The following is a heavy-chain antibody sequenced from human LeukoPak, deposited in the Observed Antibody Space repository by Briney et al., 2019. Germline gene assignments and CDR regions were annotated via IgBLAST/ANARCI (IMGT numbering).Heavy chain of an antibody. Sequence: PGGSLRLSCAASGFTFSSYSMNWVRQAPGKGLEWVSSISSSSSYIYYADSVKGRFTISRDNAKNSLYLQMNSLRAEDTAVYYCARDFSFCSGGSCYSVVAFDIWGQGTMVTVSS. CDR3: ARDFSFCSGGSCYSVVAFDI. V-gene: IGHV3-21*01. D-gene: IGHD2-15*01. J-gene: IGHJ3*02. CDR2: ISSSSSYI. CDR1: GFTFSSYS.